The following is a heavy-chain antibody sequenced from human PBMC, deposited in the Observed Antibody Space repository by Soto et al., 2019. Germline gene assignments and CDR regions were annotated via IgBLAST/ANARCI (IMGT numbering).Heavy chain of an antibody. Sequence: SETLSLTCTVSGGSISSGGYYWSWIRQHPGKGLEWIGYIYYSGSTYYNPSLQSRVTISVDTSKNQFSLKLTSVTAADTALYYCARWGRTETTAVDAFDIWGQGTMVTVSS. CDR3: ARWGRTETTAVDAFDI. D-gene: IGHD1-1*01. CDR1: GGSISSGGYY. J-gene: IGHJ3*02. CDR2: IYYSGST. V-gene: IGHV4-31*03.